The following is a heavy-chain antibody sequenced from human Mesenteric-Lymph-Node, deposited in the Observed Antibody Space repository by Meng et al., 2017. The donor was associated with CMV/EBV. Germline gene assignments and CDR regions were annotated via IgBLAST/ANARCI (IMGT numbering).Heavy chain of an antibody. CDR1: GFTFSDYY. J-gene: IGHJ4*02. CDR2: ISSSGSTI. CDR3: ARTYDLYYGSGSRLDY. Sequence: SGFTFSDYYMSWIRQAPGKGLEWVSYISSSGSTIYYADSVKGRFTISRDNAKNSLYLQMNSLRAEDTAVYYCARTYDLYYGSGSRLDYWGQGTLVTVSS. D-gene: IGHD3-10*01. V-gene: IGHV3-11*01.